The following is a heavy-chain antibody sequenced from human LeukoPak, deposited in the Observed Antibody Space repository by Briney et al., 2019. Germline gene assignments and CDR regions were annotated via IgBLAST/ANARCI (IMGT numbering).Heavy chain of an antibody. J-gene: IGHJ4*02. CDR2: INSAGTSK. D-gene: IGHD4-23*01. CDR3: ARGRNAGGPYYSDY. Sequence: PGGSLRVSCAASGFTFSTYAINWVRQAPGKGLEWVSSINSAGTSKKYADSLKGRFTISRDNAKNSLFLQLSSLRDEDTAVYYCARGRNAGGPYYSDYWGQGTLVTVSS. V-gene: IGHV3-21*01. CDR1: GFTFSTYA.